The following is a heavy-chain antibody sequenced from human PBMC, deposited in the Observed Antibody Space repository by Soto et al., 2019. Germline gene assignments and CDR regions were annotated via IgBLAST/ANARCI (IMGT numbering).Heavy chain of an antibody. CDR3: AKLGILEWLFYY. V-gene: IGHV3-23*01. J-gene: IGHJ4*02. Sequence: GGSLRLSCAASGFTFSSFGMSWVRQAPGKGLEWVSAISGSGGSTYYADSVKGRFTLSRDNSKNTLYLQMNSLRAEDTAVYYCAKLGILEWLFYYWGQGTLVTVSS. CDR1: GFTFSSFG. CDR2: ISGSGGST. D-gene: IGHD3-3*01.